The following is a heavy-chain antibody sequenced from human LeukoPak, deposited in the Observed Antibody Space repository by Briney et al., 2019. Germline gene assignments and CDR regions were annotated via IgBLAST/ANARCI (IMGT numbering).Heavy chain of an antibody. CDR1: GFTFSSYA. CDR3: AKDGAIVVVTPFDY. Sequence: PGGSPRLSCAASGFTFSSYAMSWVRQAPGKGLEWVSAISGSGGSTYYADSVKGRFTISRDNSKNTLYLQMNSLRAEDTAVYYCAKDGAIVVVTPFDYWGQGTLVTVSS. D-gene: IGHD3-22*01. V-gene: IGHV3-23*01. CDR2: ISGSGGST. J-gene: IGHJ4*02.